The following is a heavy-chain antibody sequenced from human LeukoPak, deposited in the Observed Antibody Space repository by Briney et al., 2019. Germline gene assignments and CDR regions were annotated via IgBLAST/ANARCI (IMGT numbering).Heavy chain of an antibody. Sequence: ASVKVSCKASGYTFSDYFIHWVRQAPGQGLEWMGRINPYNGGTTYAQSFLGRVTLTRDTSITTVYLELTGLRSDDTAVYYCASLQGGNSDWLDPWGQGTLVTVSS. V-gene: IGHV1-2*06. J-gene: IGHJ5*02. CDR1: GYTFSDYF. CDR2: INPYNGGT. CDR3: ASLQGGNSDWLDP. D-gene: IGHD4-23*01.